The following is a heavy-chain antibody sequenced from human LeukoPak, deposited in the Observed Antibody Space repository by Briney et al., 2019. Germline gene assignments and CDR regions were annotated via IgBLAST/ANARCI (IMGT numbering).Heavy chain of an antibody. CDR3: ARGSSGPRGYFDY. J-gene: IGHJ4*02. Sequence: QTGGSLRLSCAASGFTFSSYDMHWERHATGNGLEWVSAIGTAGDPYYPGSVKGRFTISRENAKNSLYLQMNSLRAGDTAVYYCARGSSGPRGYFDYWGQGTLVTVSS. V-gene: IGHV3-13*05. CDR1: GFTFSSYD. CDR2: IGTAGDP. D-gene: IGHD6-19*01.